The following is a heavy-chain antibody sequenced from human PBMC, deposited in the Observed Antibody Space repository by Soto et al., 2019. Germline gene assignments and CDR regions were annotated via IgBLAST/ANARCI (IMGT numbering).Heavy chain of an antibody. J-gene: IGHJ5*02. D-gene: IGHD2-2*01. CDR1: GYSISSGYY. Sequence: TLSLTCAVSGYSISSGYYWGWIRQPPGKGLEWIGSIYHSGSTYYNPSLKSRVTISVDTSKNQFSLKLSSVTAADTAVYYCARDDCSSTSCYRHNWFDPWGQGTLVTV. CDR3: ARDDCSSTSCYRHNWFDP. V-gene: IGHV4-38-2*02. CDR2: IYHSGST.